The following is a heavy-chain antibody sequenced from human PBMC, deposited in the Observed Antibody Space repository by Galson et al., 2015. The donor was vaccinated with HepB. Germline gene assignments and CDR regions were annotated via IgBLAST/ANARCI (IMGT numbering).Heavy chain of an antibody. D-gene: IGHD2-15*01. V-gene: IGHV1-18*01. J-gene: IGHJ5*02. CDR2: ISPYNGDT. CDR3: ARGAVVEVVGGTQNNWFAP. CDR1: GYTFSTYS. Sequence: SVKVSCKASGYTFSTYSITWVRQAPGQGLEWMGWISPYNGDTDYARKLQGRVTMTTDISTSTAYMDLRSLRSDDTAVYYCARGAVVEVVGGTQNNWFAPWGQRTLVSVSS.